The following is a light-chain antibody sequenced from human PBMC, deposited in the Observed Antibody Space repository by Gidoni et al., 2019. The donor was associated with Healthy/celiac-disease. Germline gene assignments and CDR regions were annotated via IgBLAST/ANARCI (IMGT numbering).Light chain of an antibody. Sequence: DVVMTQSPLSLTVTLGQPASIACRSSRSLVHSDGNTFLTWFHQRPGQSPRRLIYRISNRDSGVPDRFSGSGSCTDFTLKISWVEAEDVGVYYCMQGTHWPPYTCGQGTKLEIK. J-gene: IGKJ2*01. CDR3: MQGTHWPPYT. V-gene: IGKV2-30*02. CDR1: RSLVHSDGNTF. CDR2: RIS.